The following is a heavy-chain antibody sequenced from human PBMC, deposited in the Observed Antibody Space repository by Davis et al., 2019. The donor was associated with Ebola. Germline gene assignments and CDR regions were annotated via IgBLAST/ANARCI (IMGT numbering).Heavy chain of an antibody. Sequence: ASVKVSCKTSGYTFTNYAIHWVRQAPGQRLEWMGWINAGNGDTKYSQKFQGRVTITRDTPASTAYMELSSLRSEDTAVYYCARGRTVTDTRGLSWFDPWGQGTLVTVSS. CDR1: GYTFTNYA. J-gene: IGHJ5*02. D-gene: IGHD6-19*01. V-gene: IGHV1-3*01. CDR3: ARGRTVTDTRGLSWFDP. CDR2: INAGNGDT.